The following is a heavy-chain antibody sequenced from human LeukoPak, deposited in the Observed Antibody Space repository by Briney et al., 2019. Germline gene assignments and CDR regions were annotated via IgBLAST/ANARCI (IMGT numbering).Heavy chain of an antibody. CDR1: GFTFSSYA. Sequence: GGSLRLSCAASGFTFSSYAMSWVRQAPGKGLEWVSAISGSGADRYYADSVKGRFTISRDDAKNTLYLQVNSLRAEDTAVYFCARGGSDTAMAHDYWGQGTLVTVSS. CDR2: ISGSGADR. J-gene: IGHJ4*02. V-gene: IGHV3-23*01. CDR3: ARGGSDTAMAHDY. D-gene: IGHD5-18*01.